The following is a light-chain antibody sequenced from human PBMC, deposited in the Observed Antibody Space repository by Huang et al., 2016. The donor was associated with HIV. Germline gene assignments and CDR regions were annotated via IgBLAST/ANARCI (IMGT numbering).Light chain of an antibody. CDR1: QSGGTH. CDR3: QQYNSWPPNT. Sequence: EIVMTQSPATLSVSPGEGATLSCRNSQSGGTHLAWDQHKPGQAPRLLIHGASTRATGVPARFSGSGSGTEFTLTISTLQSEDFAVYYCQQYNSWPPNTFGQGTNLEI. V-gene: IGKV3-15*01. CDR2: GAS. J-gene: IGKJ2*01.